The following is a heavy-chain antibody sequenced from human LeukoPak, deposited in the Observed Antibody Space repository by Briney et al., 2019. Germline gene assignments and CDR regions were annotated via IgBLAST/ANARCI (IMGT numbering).Heavy chain of an antibody. CDR1: GFTCSSSA. D-gene: IGHD6-19*01. J-gene: IGHJ4*02. V-gene: IGHV3-23*01. Sequence: PGGSLRLSCAASGFTCSSSAMSWVRQAPGKGLECVSVISGSGGSTYYADSVKGRFTISRDNSKSTLYLQMSSLRAEDTAVYYCAKGGSGWYVGLFDYWGQGTLVTVSS. CDR2: ISGSGGST. CDR3: AKGGSGWYVGLFDY.